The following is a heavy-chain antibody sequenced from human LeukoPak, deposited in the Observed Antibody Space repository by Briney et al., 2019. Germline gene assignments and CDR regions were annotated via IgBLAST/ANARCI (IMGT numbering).Heavy chain of an antibody. CDR2: IYYSGST. D-gene: IGHD3-10*01. CDR3: ASQESHLGSDAFDI. Sequence: WVRQPPGKGLEWIGYIYYSGSTYYNPSLKSRVTISVDTSKNQFSLKLSSVTAADTAVYYCASQESHLGSDAFDIWGQGTMVTVSS. V-gene: IGHV4-30-4*08. J-gene: IGHJ3*02.